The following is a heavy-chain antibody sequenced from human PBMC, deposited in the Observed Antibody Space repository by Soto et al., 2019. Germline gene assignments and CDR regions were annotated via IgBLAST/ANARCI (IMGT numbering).Heavy chain of an antibody. Sequence: QVQLVQSGAEVKKPGSSVKVSCKASGGTFSSYAISWVRQAPGQGLEWMGGIIPIFGTANYAQKFQGRVTITADESTSTAYMELSSLRSEDTAVYYCARDLYGSGSYYNPRWFEPWGQGTLVTVSS. J-gene: IGHJ5*02. V-gene: IGHV1-69*01. CDR3: ARDLYGSGSYYNPRWFEP. D-gene: IGHD3-10*01. CDR1: GGTFSSYA. CDR2: IIPIFGTA.